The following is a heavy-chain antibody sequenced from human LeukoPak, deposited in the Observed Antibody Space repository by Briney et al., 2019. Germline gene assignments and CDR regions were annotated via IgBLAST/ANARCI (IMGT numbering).Heavy chain of an antibody. D-gene: IGHD2-2*01. CDR3: ARVNIVVVPAANSPFYYYYGMDV. Sequence: SVKVSCKASGGTFSSYAISWVRQAPGQGLEWMGRIIPILGIANYAQKFQGRVTITADKSTSTAYMELSSLRSEDTAVYYCARVNIVVVPAANSPFYYYYGMDVWGQGTTVTVSS. V-gene: IGHV1-69*04. CDR1: GGTFSSYA. CDR2: IIPILGIA. J-gene: IGHJ6*02.